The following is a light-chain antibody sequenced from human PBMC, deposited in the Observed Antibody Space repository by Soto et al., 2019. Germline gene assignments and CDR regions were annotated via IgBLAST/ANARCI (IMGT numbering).Light chain of an antibody. J-gene: IGLJ2*01. CDR3: VSYAGSNNLI. CDR2: EVT. V-gene: IGLV2-8*01. CDR1: SSDVGGDDY. Sequence: QSALTQPPSASGSPGQSVTISCTGTSSDVGGDDYVSWYQQHPGKAPKLMIYEVTKRPSGVPDRFSGSKSGNTASLTVSGLQAGDEAIYYCVSYAGSNNLIFGGGTQLTVL.